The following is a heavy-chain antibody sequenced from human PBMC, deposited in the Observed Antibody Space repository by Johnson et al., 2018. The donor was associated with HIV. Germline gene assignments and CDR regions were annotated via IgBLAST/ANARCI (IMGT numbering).Heavy chain of an antibody. V-gene: IGHV3-74*01. Sequence: VQLVESGGGLVQPGGSLRLSCAVSGFTFTNYWMHWVRQAPGKGLVWVSRVNNEGGDTISADSVKGRFTISRANAKNSLYLQMTSLGAEATAVYLCTRGEGGYFYDSSGYYHRPDDAFEIWGQGTMVTVSS. CDR2: VNNEGGDT. D-gene: IGHD3-22*01. CDR3: TRGEGGYFYDSSGYYHRPDDAFEI. J-gene: IGHJ3*02. CDR1: GFTFTNYW.